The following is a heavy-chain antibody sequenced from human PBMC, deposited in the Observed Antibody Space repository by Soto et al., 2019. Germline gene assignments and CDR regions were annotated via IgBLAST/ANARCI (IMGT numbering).Heavy chain of an antibody. Sequence: QVQLQESGPGLVKPSQTLSLTCTVSGGSISSGGYYWSWIRQHPGKVLEWIGYIYYSGSTYYNPYLKSRVTISVDTSKNQFSLKLSSVTAADTAVYYCARGKGYDILTGDFDYWGQGTLVTVSS. J-gene: IGHJ4*02. CDR3: ARGKGYDILTGDFDY. CDR2: IYYSGST. V-gene: IGHV4-31*03. D-gene: IGHD3-9*01. CDR1: GGSISSGGYY.